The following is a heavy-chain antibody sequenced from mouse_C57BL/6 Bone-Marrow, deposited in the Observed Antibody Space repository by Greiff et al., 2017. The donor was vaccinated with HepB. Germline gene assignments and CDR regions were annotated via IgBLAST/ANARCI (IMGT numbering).Heavy chain of an antibody. CDR3: ARDSRDYDFAWFAY. V-gene: IGHV2-2*01. J-gene: IGHJ3*01. CDR2: IWSGGST. D-gene: IGHD2-4*01. Sequence: VQLQQSGPGLVQPSQSLSITCTVSGFSLTSYGVHWVRQSPGKGLEWLGVIWSGGSTDYNAAFISRLSISKDNSKSQVFFKMNSLQADDTAIYYCARDSRDYDFAWFAYWGQGTLVTVSA. CDR1: GFSLTSYG.